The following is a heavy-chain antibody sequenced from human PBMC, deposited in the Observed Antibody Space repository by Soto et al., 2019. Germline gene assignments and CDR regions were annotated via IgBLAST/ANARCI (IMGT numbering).Heavy chain of an antibody. Sequence: GGSLRLSCAASGFTFSSYGMHWVRQAPGKGLEWVAVISYDGSNKYYADSVRGRFTISRDNSKNTLYLQMNSLRAEDTAVYYCAKDGSYYYDSSGYYYYYYGMDVWGQGTTVTVSS. D-gene: IGHD3-22*01. J-gene: IGHJ6*02. CDR3: AKDGSYYYDSSGYYYYYYGMDV. V-gene: IGHV3-30*18. CDR2: ISYDGSNK. CDR1: GFTFSSYG.